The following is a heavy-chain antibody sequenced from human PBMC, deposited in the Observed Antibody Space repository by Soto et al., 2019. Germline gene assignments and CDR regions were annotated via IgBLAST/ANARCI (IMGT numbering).Heavy chain of an antibody. CDR1: GGSISTGGYY. D-gene: IGHD3-16*02. CDR3: ARANYDCVWGSYLDY. Sequence: QVQLQESGPGLVKPSQTLSLTCTVSGGSISTGGYYWSWIRQHPGKGLRWIGYTYYSGSTYYNPCFNGRVTISVDTSKNQFSLKLTSLTAADTAVYYCARANYDCVWGSYLDYWGQGNLVTVST. V-gene: IGHV4-31*03. J-gene: IGHJ4*02. CDR2: TYYSGST.